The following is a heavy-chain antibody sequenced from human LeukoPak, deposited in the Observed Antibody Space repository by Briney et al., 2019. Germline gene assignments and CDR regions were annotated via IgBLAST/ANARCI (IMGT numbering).Heavy chain of an antibody. CDR1: GFTFSTYW. CDR2: IKRDGSEK. V-gene: IGHV3-7*01. J-gene: IGHJ4*02. Sequence: GGSLRLSCAASGFTFSTYWMSWVRQAPGKGLQWVANIKRDGSEKYYVDSVKGRSTISRDNAKNSLYLQVNSLRAEDTAVYYCARDFPYYDLLTGPYFDYWGQGTLVTVSS. D-gene: IGHD3-9*01. CDR3: ARDFPYYDLLTGPYFDY.